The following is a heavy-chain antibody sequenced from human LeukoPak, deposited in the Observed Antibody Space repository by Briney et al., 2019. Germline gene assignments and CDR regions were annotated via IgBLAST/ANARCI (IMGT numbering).Heavy chain of an antibody. J-gene: IGHJ4*02. Sequence: ASVKVSCKASGYTFTGYYMHWVRQAPGQGLEWMGWINPNSGGTNYAQKFQGRVTMTRDTSISTAYMELSRLRSDDTAVYYCARADDYYGSGSYYNPLDYWGQGTLVTVSS. CDR1: GYTFTGYY. CDR2: INPNSGGT. D-gene: IGHD3-10*01. CDR3: ARADDYYGSGSYYNPLDY. V-gene: IGHV1-2*02.